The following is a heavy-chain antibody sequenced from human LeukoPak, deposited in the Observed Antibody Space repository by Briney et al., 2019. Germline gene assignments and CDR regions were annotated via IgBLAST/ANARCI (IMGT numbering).Heavy chain of an antibody. Sequence: GGSLRLSCAASGFTFSSYAMSWVRQAPGKGLEWVSAISARGTSTYYADSVKGRFTISRDNSKNTMYPQMNSLRAEDTAVYYCAKAAIPYSYGHYHFDYWGQGTLVTVSS. D-gene: IGHD5-18*01. CDR3: AKAAIPYSYGHYHFDY. CDR2: ISARGTST. CDR1: GFTFSSYA. V-gene: IGHV3-23*01. J-gene: IGHJ4*02.